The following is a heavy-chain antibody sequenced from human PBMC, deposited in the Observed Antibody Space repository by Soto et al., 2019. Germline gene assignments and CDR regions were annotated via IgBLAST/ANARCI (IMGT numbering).Heavy chain of an antibody. CDR3: TTVFEY. V-gene: IGHV3-48*03. Sequence: GGSLRLSCEASGFTLKSYEVNWVRQAPGKGLEWISYITSSTRTTYYADSVKGRFTISRDNARKSVYLQMNSLRVEDTAVYYCTTVFEYWGQGTMVTVYS. J-gene: IGHJ4*02. CDR2: ITSSTRTT. CDR1: GFTLKSYE. D-gene: IGHD1-1*01.